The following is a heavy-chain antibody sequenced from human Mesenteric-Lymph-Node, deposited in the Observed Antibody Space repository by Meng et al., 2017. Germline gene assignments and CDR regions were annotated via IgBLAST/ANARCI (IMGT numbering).Heavy chain of an antibody. Sequence: VQLQPSGPGLVKPPQTLSLTFGISGDSVFSNSASWNWIRQSPSGGLEWLGRTYYRSKWYNEYALSVKSRININPDTSKNQVSLQLNSVTPEDTAVYYCAREEDGGCSGWGQGTLVTVSS. CDR3: AREEDGGCSG. CDR2: TYYRSKWYN. CDR1: GDSVFSNSAS. V-gene: IGHV6-1*01. D-gene: IGHD4-23*01. J-gene: IGHJ1*01.